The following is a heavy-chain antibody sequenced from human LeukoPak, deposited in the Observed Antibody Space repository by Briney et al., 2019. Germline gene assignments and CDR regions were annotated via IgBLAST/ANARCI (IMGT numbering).Heavy chain of an antibody. J-gene: IGHJ4*02. CDR3: ARQTGVEMATILDY. D-gene: IGHD5-24*01. CDR1: GGSISSGSYY. CDR2: IYTSGST. V-gene: IGHV4-61*02. Sequence: SETLSLTCTVSGGSISSGSYYWSWIRQPAGKGLEWIGRIYTSGSTNYNPSLKSRVTISVDTSKNQFSLKLSSVTAADTAVYYCARQTGVEMATILDYWGQGTLVTVSS.